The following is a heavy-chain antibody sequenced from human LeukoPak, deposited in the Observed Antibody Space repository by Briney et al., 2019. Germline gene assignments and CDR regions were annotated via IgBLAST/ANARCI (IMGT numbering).Heavy chain of an antibody. CDR2: INPSGGST. J-gene: IGHJ4*02. CDR3: ARRNSSGSMYFDY. Sequence: GASVKVSCKASGYTFTSYYMYWVRQAPGQGLEWMGIINPSGGSTRYAQKIQGRVTMTRDASTSTVYMELSSLRSEDTAVYYCARRNSSGSMYFDYWGQGTLVTVSS. CDR1: GYTFTSYY. D-gene: IGHD3-22*01. V-gene: IGHV1-46*01.